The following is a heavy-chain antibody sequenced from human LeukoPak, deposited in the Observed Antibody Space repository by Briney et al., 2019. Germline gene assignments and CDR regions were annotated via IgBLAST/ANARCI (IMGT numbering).Heavy chain of an antibody. J-gene: IGHJ1*01. CDR3: AKDGHYDSSGFTLQY. D-gene: IGHD3-22*01. Sequence: GGSLRLYCAASGFTFSNYAMNWVRQAPGNGLEWVSTINSSGANTSYADSVRDRFTSSTDNSKDTLYLQMNSLRAEDAAVYYCAKDGHYDSSGFTLQYWGQGTLVTVSS. CDR2: INSSGANT. CDR1: GFTFSNYA. V-gene: IGHV3-23*01.